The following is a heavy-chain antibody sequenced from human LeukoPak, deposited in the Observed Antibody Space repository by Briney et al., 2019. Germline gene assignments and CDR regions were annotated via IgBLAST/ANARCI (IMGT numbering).Heavy chain of an antibody. CDR1: GYTFTGYY. J-gene: IGHJ4*02. CDR3: ARGPRKTLRYFDWDRYCFDY. D-gene: IGHD3-9*01. CDR2: INPNSGGT. Sequence: ASVKVSCKASGYTFTGYYMHWMRQAPGQGLEWMGRINPNSGGTNYAQKFQGRVTMTRDTSISTAYMELSRLRSDDTAVYYCARGPRKTLRYFDWDRYCFDYWGQGTLVTVSS. V-gene: IGHV1-2*06.